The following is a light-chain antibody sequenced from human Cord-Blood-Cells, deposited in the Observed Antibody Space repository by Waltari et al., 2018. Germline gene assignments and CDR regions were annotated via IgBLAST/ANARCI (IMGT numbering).Light chain of an antibody. Sequence: DIQMTQSPSTLSASVGDRVTIPCRASQSISSWLAWYQQKPGNAPKLLIYDASSLGSGVPSRFSGSGSGTEFTLTISSLQPDDFATYYCQQYNSYSTWTFGQGTKVEIK. J-gene: IGKJ1*01. V-gene: IGKV1-5*01. CDR3: QQYNSYSTWT. CDR2: DAS. CDR1: QSISSW.